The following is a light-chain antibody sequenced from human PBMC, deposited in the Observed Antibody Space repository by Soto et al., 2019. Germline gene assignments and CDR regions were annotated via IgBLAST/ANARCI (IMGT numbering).Light chain of an antibody. J-gene: IGKJ1*01. Sequence: EIVMTQSPATLSVSPGERATLSCRASESVSGNLAWYQQEPGQAPRLLIYGASTRATGIPAKFSGSGSGTDFTLTISSLQSEDFGVYYCQQYNDWPRTFGQGTKVDIK. V-gene: IGKV3-15*01. CDR2: GAS. CDR1: ESVSGN. CDR3: QQYNDWPRT.